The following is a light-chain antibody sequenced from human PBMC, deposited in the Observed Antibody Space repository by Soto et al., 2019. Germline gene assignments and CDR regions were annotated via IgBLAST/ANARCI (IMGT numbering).Light chain of an antibody. CDR1: QSISSY. V-gene: IGKV1-39*01. Sequence: DIQMTQSPSSLSASVGDRVTITCRASQSISSYLNWYQQKPGNAPKLLIYAASSLQSGVPSRFSGSGSGTDFTLTISSLQPEDFATYYCQHSYSTPLTFGGGTKVDIK. CDR2: AAS. J-gene: IGKJ4*01. CDR3: QHSYSTPLT.